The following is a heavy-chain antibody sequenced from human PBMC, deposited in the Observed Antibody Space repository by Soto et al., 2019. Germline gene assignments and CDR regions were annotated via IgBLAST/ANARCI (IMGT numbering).Heavy chain of an antibody. D-gene: IGHD4-4*01. CDR3: VKPPVITASYYYYDMDA. CDR2: IIGSGIST. V-gene: IGHV3-23*01. J-gene: IGHJ6*02. Sequence: PXGSLILSCSASGFTLSTYPMSWVRQAPGKGLDWVSGIIGSGISTYYTDSVKGRFTISRDNSKNTVFLQMNSLRDEDTAVYYCVKPPVITASYYYYDMDAWGQGTTVTVSS. CDR1: GFTLSTYP.